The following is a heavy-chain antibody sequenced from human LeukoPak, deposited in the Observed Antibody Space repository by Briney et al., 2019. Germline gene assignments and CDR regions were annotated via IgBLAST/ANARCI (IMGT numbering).Heavy chain of an antibody. CDR3: ARRSGIAVAGAFDY. V-gene: IGHV3-48*03. J-gene: IGHJ4*02. D-gene: IGHD6-19*01. CDR2: ISSSGSSI. CDR1: GFTFSNYE. Sequence: GGSLRLSCAASGFTFSNYEMNWVRQAPGKGLEWVSYISSSGSSIYYADSVKGRFTISRDNSKNTLYLQMNSLRAEDTAVYYCARRSGIAVAGAFDYWGQGTLVTVSS.